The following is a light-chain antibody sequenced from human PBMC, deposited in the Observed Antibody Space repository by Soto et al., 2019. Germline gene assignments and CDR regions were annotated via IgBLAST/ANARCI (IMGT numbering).Light chain of an antibody. CDR2: GAT. CDR3: QQSHSAPT. J-gene: IGKJ1*01. V-gene: IGKV1-39*01. Sequence: KPGKAPKLLIRGATTLQGGVPSRFSGSGSGTEFALTIGSLQPEDFATYYCQQSHSAPTFGRGTKVDIK.